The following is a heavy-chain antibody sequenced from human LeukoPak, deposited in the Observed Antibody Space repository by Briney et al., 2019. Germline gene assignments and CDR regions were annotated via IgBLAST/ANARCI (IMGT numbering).Heavy chain of an antibody. V-gene: IGHV4-4*07. CDR1: GGSISSYY. CDR3: ARDRDDSSGVYYYYMDV. J-gene: IGHJ6*03. D-gene: IGHD3-22*01. Sequence: SETLSLTCTVSGGSISSYYWSWIRQPAGKGLEWIGRIYTSGSTNYNPSLKSRVTMSVDTSKNQFSLKLSSVTAADTAVYYCARDRDDSSGVYYYYMDVWGKGTTVTVSS. CDR2: IYTSGST.